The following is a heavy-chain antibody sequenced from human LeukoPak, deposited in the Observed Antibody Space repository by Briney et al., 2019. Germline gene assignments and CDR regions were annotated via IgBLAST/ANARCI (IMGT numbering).Heavy chain of an antibody. V-gene: IGHV3-23*01. D-gene: IGHD2-8*01. CDR1: GFTFSSYA. Sequence: GGSLRLSCAASGFTFSSYAMSWVRQAPGKGLEWVSLISRGGDRINYADSVRGRFTISRDNAKNSLYLQMNSLRAEDTAVYYCARDLYVAPFYWGQGTLVTVSS. CDR3: ARDLYVAPFY. J-gene: IGHJ4*02. CDR2: ISRGGDRI.